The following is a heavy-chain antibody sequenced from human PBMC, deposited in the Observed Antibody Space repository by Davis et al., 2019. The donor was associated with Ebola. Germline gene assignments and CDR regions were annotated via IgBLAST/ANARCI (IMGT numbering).Heavy chain of an antibody. Sequence: GESLKISREASGFALRSFSMSWVRQVPGKGLEWVASISLGSTYIYYAKSVEGRFIASRDNDKNSLYLQMNNLGVDDTAFYYCARQSSARGWYDPWGQGTLVTVSS. CDR1: GFALRSFS. CDR3: ARQSSARGWYDP. D-gene: IGHD2-15*01. V-gene: IGHV3-21*01. CDR2: ISLGSTYI. J-gene: IGHJ5*02.